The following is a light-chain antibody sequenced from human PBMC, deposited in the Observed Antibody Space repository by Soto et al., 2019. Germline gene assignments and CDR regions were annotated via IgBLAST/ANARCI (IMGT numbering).Light chain of an antibody. Sequence: QSALTQPASVSGSPGQSITISCTGTSSDVGNYDYVSWYQQHPGKAPKLIIYDVSDRPSGVSNRFSGSKSGNTASLTISGLQAEDEADYYCSSYTTSTTEVFGTGTKLTVL. CDR1: SSDVGNYDY. J-gene: IGLJ1*01. CDR2: DVS. CDR3: SSYTTSTTEV. V-gene: IGLV2-14*01.